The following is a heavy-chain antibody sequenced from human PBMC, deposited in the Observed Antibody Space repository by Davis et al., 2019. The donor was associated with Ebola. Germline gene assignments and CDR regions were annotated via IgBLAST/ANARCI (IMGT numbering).Heavy chain of an antibody. J-gene: IGHJ6*02. CDR1: GGSISSGGYY. V-gene: IGHV4-31*03. CDR3: ARANGFGVAHYYYYGMDV. Sequence: MPSETLSLTCTVSGGSISSGGYYWSWIRQHPGKGLEWIGYIYYSGSTYYNPSLKSRVTISVDTSKNQFSLKLSSVTAADTAVYYCARANGFGVAHYYYYGMDVWGQGTTVTVSS. CDR2: IYYSGST. D-gene: IGHD3-3*01.